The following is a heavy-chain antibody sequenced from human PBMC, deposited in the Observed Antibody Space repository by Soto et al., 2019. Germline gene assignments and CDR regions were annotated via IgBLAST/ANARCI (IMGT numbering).Heavy chain of an antibody. V-gene: IGHV4-34*01. D-gene: IGHD2-15*01. J-gene: IGHJ6*02. Sequence: PSETLSLTCAVYGGSFSGYYWSWIRQPPGKGLEWSGEINHSGSTNYNPSLKSRVTISVDTSKNQFSLKRSSVTAADTAVYYCARGFPNCSGGSCYRTYYYGMDVWGQGTTVTVSS. CDR2: INHSGST. CDR1: GGSFSGYY. CDR3: ARGFPNCSGGSCYRTYYYGMDV.